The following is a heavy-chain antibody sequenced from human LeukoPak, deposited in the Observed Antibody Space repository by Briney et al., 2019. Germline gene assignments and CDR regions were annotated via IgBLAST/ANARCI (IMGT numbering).Heavy chain of an antibody. CDR3: ESSTGIRRVDY. CDR1: GGTFSSYA. D-gene: IGHD1-14*01. Sequence: SVKVSCKASGGTFSSYAISWVRQAPGQGLEWMGRIIPILGIANYAQKFQGRVTITADKSTSTAYMELSSLRSEDTAVYYCESSTGIRRVDYWGQGTLVTVSS. J-gene: IGHJ4*02. CDR2: IIPILGIA. V-gene: IGHV1-69*04.